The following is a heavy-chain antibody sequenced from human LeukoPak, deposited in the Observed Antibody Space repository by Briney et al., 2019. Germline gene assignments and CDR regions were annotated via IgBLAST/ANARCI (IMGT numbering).Heavy chain of an antibody. V-gene: IGHV4-34*01. CDR3: ARGPIHRLYGSGSLDY. CDR2: INHSGST. D-gene: IGHD3-10*01. Sequence: SETLPLTCAVYGGSFSGYYWSWIRQPPGKGLEWIGEINHSGSTNYNPSLKSRVTISVDTSKNQFSLKLSSVTAADTAVYYCARGPIHRLYGSGSLDYWGQGTLVTVSS. CDR1: GGSFSGYY. J-gene: IGHJ4*02.